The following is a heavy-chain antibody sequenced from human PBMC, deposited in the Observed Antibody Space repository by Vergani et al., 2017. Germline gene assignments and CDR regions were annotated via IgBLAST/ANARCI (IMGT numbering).Heavy chain of an antibody. V-gene: IGHV1-2*02. J-gene: IGHJ4*02. CDR3: ARLRIAASETFDY. D-gene: IGHD6-13*01. Sequence: QVQLVQSGAEVKTPGASVKVSCKASGYTFTGYYMHWVRQAPGQGLEWMGWINPNSGGTHYAQKFQGRVTMTRDTSISTAYMELSRLRSDDAAVYYCARLRIAASETFDYWGQGTLVTVSS. CDR1: GYTFTGYY. CDR2: INPNSGGT.